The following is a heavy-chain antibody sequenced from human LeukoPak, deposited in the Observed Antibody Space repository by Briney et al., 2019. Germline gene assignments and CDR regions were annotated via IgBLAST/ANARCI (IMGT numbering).Heavy chain of an antibody. CDR2: IIPIFGTA. V-gene: IGHV1-69*05. J-gene: IGHJ1*01. D-gene: IGHD6-13*01. CDR3: ARGPRVLIAAAGTKYFQH. CDR1: GGTFSSYA. Sequence: GASVKVSCKASGGTFSSYAISWVRQAPGQGLEWMGGIIPIFGTANYAQKFQGRVTITTDESPSTAYMELSSLRSEDTAVYYCARGPRVLIAAAGTKYFQHWGQGTLVTVSS.